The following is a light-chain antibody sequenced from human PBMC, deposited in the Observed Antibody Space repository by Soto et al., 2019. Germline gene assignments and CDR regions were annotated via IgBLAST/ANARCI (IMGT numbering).Light chain of an antibody. V-gene: IGKV2-28*01. CDR2: LGS. CDR1: ARLLHKNGYNY. Sequence: IVMTQSPLSLSVTPGEAASISCMSSARLLHKNGYNYGDLYMQKPGQCPQLLIYLGSNRASGVPARYSGSGSDTYFTLEISRVEADDVGVYYCMQPLENFRTFGQGTKVDIK. CDR3: MQPLENFRT. J-gene: IGKJ1*01.